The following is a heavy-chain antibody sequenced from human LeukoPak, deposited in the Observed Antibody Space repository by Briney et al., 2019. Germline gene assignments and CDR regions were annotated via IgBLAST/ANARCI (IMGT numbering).Heavy chain of an antibody. CDR3: ARGGPGIAAA. D-gene: IGHD6-25*01. Sequence: SETLSLTCTVSSASITSSPYFWGWIRQSPGKGLEWIGEINHSGSTNYNPSLKSRVTISVDTSKNQFSLKLSSVTAADAAVYYCARGGPGIAAAWGQGTLVTVSS. CDR2: INHSGST. V-gene: IGHV4-39*07. J-gene: IGHJ5*02. CDR1: SASITSSPYF.